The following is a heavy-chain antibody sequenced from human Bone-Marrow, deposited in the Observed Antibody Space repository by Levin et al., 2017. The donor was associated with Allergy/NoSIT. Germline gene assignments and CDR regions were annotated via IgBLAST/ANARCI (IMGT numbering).Heavy chain of an antibody. CDR2: INSDGSST. D-gene: IGHD1-26*01. J-gene: IGHJ4*02. Sequence: PGGSLRLSCAASGFTFSSYWMHWVRQAPGKGLVWVSRINSDGSSTSYADSVKGRFTISRDNAKNTLYLQMNSLRAEDTAVYYCARVGVVFESGSYYELFDYWGQGTLVTVSS. CDR1: GFTFSSYW. CDR3: ARVGVVFESGSYYELFDY. V-gene: IGHV3-74*01.